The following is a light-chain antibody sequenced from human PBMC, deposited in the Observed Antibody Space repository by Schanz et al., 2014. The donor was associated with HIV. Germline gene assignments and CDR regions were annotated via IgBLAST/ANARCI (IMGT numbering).Light chain of an antibody. CDR3: QQYGVSPPWT. CDR2: GAS. V-gene: IGKV3-20*01. Sequence: EVVLTQSPGALSLSPGERVTLSCRASQRISTNLAWYQQKPGQAPRLLIYGASTRATGIPARFSGSGSGTDFTLTINRLEPEDFAVYYCQQYGVSPPWTFGQGTKVEIK. CDR1: QRISTN. J-gene: IGKJ1*01.